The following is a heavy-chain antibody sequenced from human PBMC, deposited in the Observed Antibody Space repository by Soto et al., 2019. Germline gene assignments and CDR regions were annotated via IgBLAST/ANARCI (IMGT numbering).Heavy chain of an antibody. Sequence: EVQLVESGGGLVKPGGSLRLSCAASGFTFSSYSMNWVRQAPGKGLEWVSSISSSSSYIYYADSVKGRFTISRDNAKNSLYLQMNSLRAEDTAVYYCAEGRYCSSTSCYPWFDPCGQGTLVTVSS. D-gene: IGHD2-2*01. J-gene: IGHJ5*02. V-gene: IGHV3-21*01. CDR2: ISSSSSYI. CDR3: AEGRYCSSTSCYPWFDP. CDR1: GFTFSSYS.